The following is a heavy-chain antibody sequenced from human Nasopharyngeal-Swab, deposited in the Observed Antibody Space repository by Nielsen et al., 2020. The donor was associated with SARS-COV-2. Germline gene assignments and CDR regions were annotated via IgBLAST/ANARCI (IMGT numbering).Heavy chain of an antibody. Sequence: GSLRLSCVTSGFTFNMYSMHWVRQAPGKGLEWVSSISSSSNYIYYGDSAKGRFTISRDNTQKSLYLEMNSLRVEDTAVYYCARLGTESYHYYSLDVWGQGTTVSVSS. D-gene: IGHD1-1*01. CDR2: ISSSSNYI. CDR1: GFTFNMYS. CDR3: ARLGTESYHYYSLDV. V-gene: IGHV3-21*01. J-gene: IGHJ6*02.